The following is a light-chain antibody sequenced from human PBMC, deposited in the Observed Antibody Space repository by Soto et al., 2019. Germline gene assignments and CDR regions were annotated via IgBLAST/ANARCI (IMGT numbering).Light chain of an antibody. CDR3: HQYGSSPQT. CDR1: QSVSSN. CDR2: GAS. V-gene: IGKV3D-15*01. J-gene: IGKJ1*01. Sequence: EIVMTQSPATLSVSPGERATLSCRASQSVSSNLAWYQQKPGQAPRLLIYGASTRAAGIPDRFSGSGSGTEFTLTVDRLEPEDFAVYYCHQYGSSPQTFGRGTKVDIK.